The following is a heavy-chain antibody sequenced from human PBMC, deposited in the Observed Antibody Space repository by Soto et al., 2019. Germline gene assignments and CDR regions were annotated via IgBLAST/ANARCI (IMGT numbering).Heavy chain of an antibody. J-gene: IGHJ4*02. CDR2: IYFSGNT. CDR1: GASINSGGYY. CDR3: ASGTAWGVILAY. V-gene: IGHV4-31*03. Sequence: SETLSLTCTVSGASINSGGYYWSWIRQFPGKGLEWIGYIYFSGNTYYNPSLESRVTISLDTSQNQFSLKLGSVIAADTAVYYCASGTAWGVILAYWGQGTLVTVSS. D-gene: IGHD3-16*02.